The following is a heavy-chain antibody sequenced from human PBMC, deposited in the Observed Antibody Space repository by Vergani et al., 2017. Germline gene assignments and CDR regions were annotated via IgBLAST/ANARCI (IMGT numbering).Heavy chain of an antibody. Sequence: EVQLVESGGGLLHPGGSLRISCEGSGFSFSGYWMHWVRQSPEKGLVWVSRIKSYGSITNYADSVKGRFTISRDNAKNTLYLEMNSLRGDDTAIYYCVRARCSGPCFMSNWFDSWGQGTLVTVSS. D-gene: IGHD5-12*01. CDR3: VRARCSGPCFMSNWFDS. CDR1: GFSFSGYW. CDR2: IKSYGSIT. J-gene: IGHJ5*01. V-gene: IGHV3-74*01.